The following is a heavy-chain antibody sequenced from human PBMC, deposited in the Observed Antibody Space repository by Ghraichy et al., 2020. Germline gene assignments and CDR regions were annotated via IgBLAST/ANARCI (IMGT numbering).Heavy chain of an antibody. CDR1: GGAISSYH. CDR2: IYYSGST. D-gene: IGHD6-19*01. J-gene: IGHJ6*03. CDR3: ARGGAVIAVAGTKYYYYYMDV. Sequence: SETLSLTCTVSGGAISSYHWSWIRQPPGKGLDWIGYIYYSGSTNYNPSLKNRVTISLDTSKNQFSLKLSSVTAADTAVYYCARGGAVIAVAGTKYYYYYMDVWGKGTTVTVSS. V-gene: IGHV4-59*01.